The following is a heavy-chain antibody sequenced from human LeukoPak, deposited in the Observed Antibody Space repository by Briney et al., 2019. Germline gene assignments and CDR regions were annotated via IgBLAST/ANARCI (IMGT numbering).Heavy chain of an antibody. CDR3: ARAFWGSGIDY. J-gene: IGHJ4*02. Sequence: SETLSLTCAVYGGSFSGYYWSWIRQPPGKGLEWIGEINHSGSTNYNPSLKSRVTISVDTSKNQFSLKLSPVTAADTAVYYCARAFWGSGIDYWGQGTLVTVSS. CDR1: GGSFSGYY. D-gene: IGHD3-16*01. CDR2: INHSGST. V-gene: IGHV4-34*01.